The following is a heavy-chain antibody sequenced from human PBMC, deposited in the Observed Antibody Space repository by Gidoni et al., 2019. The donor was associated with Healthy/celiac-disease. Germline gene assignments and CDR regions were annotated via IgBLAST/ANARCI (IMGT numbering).Heavy chain of an antibody. D-gene: IGHD2-15*01. Sequence: QVQLVQSGAEVKKPGASVKVSCKASGYPFTSYAMHWVRQAPGQRLEWMGWLNAGNGNTKYSQKFQGRVTITRDTSASTAYMELSSLRSQDTAVYYCASFDGYCSGGSCYSPADYWGQGTLVTVSS. CDR1: GYPFTSYA. CDR3: ASFDGYCSGGSCYSPADY. V-gene: IGHV1-3*01. CDR2: LNAGNGNT. J-gene: IGHJ4*02.